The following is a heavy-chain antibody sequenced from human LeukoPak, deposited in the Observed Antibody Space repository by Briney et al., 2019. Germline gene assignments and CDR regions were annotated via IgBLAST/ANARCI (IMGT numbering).Heavy chain of an antibody. CDR2: IKQDGSEK. J-gene: IGHJ4*02. CDR1: GFTFSSFW. CDR3: AREAGRVTMVRGVISPYYFDY. D-gene: IGHD3-10*01. V-gene: IGHV3-7*03. Sequence: GGSLRLSCAASGFTFSSFWMSWVRQAPGKGLEWVANIKQDGSEKYYVDSVKGRFTISRDNAKNSLYLQMNSLRVEDTAVYYCAREAGRVTMVRGVISPYYFDYWGQGTLVTVSS.